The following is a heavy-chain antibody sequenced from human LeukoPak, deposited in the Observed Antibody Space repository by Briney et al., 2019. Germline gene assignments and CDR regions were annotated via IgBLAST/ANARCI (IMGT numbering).Heavy chain of an antibody. CDR2: INPSGGST. D-gene: IGHD6-13*01. CDR1: GYTFTSYY. V-gene: IGHV1-46*01. CDR3: ARDIATTSLRGDWFDP. Sequence: ASVKVSCKASGYTFTSYYMHWVRQAPGQGLEWMGIINPSGGSTSYAQKFQGRVTMTTDTSTSAVYMELRSLRSDDTAVYYCARDIATTSLRGDWFDPWGQGTLVTVSS. J-gene: IGHJ5*02.